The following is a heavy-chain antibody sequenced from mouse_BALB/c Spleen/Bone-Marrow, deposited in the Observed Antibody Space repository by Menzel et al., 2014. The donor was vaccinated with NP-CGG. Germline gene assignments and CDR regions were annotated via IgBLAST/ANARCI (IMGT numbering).Heavy chain of an antibody. CDR2: IKSNGGST. J-gene: IGHJ3*01. V-gene: IGHV5-6-3*01. CDR3: TSLSSMITAAWFAY. CDR1: GFTFSSYG. Sequence: EVKLVESGGGLVQPGGSLKLSCAASGFTFSSYGMSWVRQNIDKRLELVAIIKSNGGSTYYPDSVKGRFSISRDNAKNTLYLQMCSLKSEDTAMYYCTSLSSMITAAWFAYWGQGTLVTISA. D-gene: IGHD2-4*01.